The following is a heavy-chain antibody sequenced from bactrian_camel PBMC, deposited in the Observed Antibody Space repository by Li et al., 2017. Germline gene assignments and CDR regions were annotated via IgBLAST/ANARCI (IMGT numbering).Heavy chain of an antibody. Sequence: VQLVESGGDSVQAGGSLRLSCTASGLTFGSHCMGWFRQAPGKEREAVATIYTGNGNEYYADSVKGRFTISQDNSKNTLFLQMNVLRPEDTAMYYCAARKVARGSHFSLGRAPALRRDEYNFWGQGTQVTVS. CDR1: GLTFGSHC. CDR3: AARKVARGSHFSLGRAPALRRDEYNF. J-gene: IGHJ4*01. CDR2: IYTGNGNE. V-gene: IGHV3-2*01. D-gene: IGHD2*01.